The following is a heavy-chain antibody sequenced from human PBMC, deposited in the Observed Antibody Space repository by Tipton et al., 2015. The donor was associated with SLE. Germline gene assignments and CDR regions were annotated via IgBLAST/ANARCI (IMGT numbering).Heavy chain of an antibody. CDR3: ARRMVQGGDALDI. Sequence: TLSLTCTVSDGSIRSTNYYWGWIRQPPGKGLEWIGYIYYSGSTNYNPSLKSRVTISVDTSKNQFSLKLTSVTAADTAVYYCARRMVQGGDALDIWGLGTLVTVSS. CDR2: IYYSGST. J-gene: IGHJ3*02. CDR1: DGSIRSTNYY. D-gene: IGHD3-10*01. V-gene: IGHV4-61*05.